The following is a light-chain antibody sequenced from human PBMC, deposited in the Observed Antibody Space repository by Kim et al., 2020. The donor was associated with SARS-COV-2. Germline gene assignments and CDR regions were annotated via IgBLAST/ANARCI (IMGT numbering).Light chain of an antibody. CDR2: AAS. CDR1: QSISSY. CDR3: QQSYSTPYT. V-gene: IGKV1-39*01. J-gene: IGKJ2*01. Sequence: PSPSSLSASVGDRVTITCRASQSISSYLNWYQQKPGKAPKLLIYAASSLQSGVPSRFSGSGSGTDFTLTISSLQPEDFATYYCQQSYSTPYTFGQGTKLEI.